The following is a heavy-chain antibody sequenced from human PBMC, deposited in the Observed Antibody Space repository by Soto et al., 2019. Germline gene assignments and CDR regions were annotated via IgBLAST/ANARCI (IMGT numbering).Heavy chain of an antibody. Sequence: GGSLRLSCAASGFTFSSYGMHWVRQAPGKGLEWVAVIWYDGSNKYYADSVKGRFTISRDNSKNTLYLQMNSLRAEDTAVYYCARDRAPDGSGSYYNGDVADYWGQGTLVTVSS. CDR3: ARDRAPDGSGSYYNGDVADY. CDR2: IWYDGSNK. V-gene: IGHV3-33*01. D-gene: IGHD3-10*01. J-gene: IGHJ4*02. CDR1: GFTFSSYG.